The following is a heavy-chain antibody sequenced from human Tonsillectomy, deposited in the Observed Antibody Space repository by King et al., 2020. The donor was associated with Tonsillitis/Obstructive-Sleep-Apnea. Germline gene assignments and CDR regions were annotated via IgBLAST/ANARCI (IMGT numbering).Heavy chain of an antibody. CDR1: GGSISSSRYY. J-gene: IGHJ3*02. Sequence: QLQESGPGLVKPXETLSLTCTVSGGSISSSRYYWGWIRQPPGKGLEWIGSIYYSGSTYYNPSLKSRXTXSVDTAKDQXSLKLSSVTAADTAVYYCARPXXXGTGTWAFDIWGQXXXVTVSS. CDR2: IYYSGST. CDR3: ARPXXXGTGTWAFDI. V-gene: IGHV4-39*01.